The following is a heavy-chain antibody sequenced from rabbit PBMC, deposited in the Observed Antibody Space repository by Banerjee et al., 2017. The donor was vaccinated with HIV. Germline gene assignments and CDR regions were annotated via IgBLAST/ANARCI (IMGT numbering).Heavy chain of an antibody. CDR2: IYTGSGNP. Sequence: SLEESGGDLDTPGASLTLTCTASGFSFSSSAYMCWVRQAPGKGLEWIGCIYTGSGNPYYATWAKGRFTISKTSSTTVTLQMTSLTAADTATYFCARAYATGGAYYKLWGPGTLVTVS. CDR1: GFSFSSSAY. J-gene: IGHJ4*01. CDR3: ARAYATGGAYYKL. V-gene: IGHV1S40*01. D-gene: IGHD1-1*01.